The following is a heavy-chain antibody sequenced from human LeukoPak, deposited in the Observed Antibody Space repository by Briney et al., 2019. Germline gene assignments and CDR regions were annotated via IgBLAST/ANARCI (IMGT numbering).Heavy chain of an antibody. Sequence: GGSLRLSCAASGFTFSSYSMNWVRQAPGKGLEWVSSISSSSSYIYYADSVKGRFTISRDNAKNSLYLQMNSLRAEDTAVYYCARSPRYNWNDVSAFDIWGQGTMVTVSS. V-gene: IGHV3-21*01. D-gene: IGHD1-1*01. CDR1: GFTFSSYS. J-gene: IGHJ3*02. CDR3: ARSPRYNWNDVSAFDI. CDR2: ISSSSSYI.